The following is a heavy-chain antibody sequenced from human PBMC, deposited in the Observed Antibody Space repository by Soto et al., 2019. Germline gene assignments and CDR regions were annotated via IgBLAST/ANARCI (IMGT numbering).Heavy chain of an antibody. V-gene: IGHV3-23*01. CDR1: GFTFSSYA. CDR3: AKTHSGYFYYYYYGMDV. CDR2: ISGSGGST. D-gene: IGHD5-12*01. Sequence: EVQLLESGGGLVQPGGSLRLSCAASGFTFSSYAMSWVRQAPGKGLEWVSAISGSGGSTYYADSVKGRFTISRDNSKNTLYLQMNSLRAEDTAVYYCAKTHSGYFYYYYYGMDVWGQGTTVTVSS. J-gene: IGHJ6*02.